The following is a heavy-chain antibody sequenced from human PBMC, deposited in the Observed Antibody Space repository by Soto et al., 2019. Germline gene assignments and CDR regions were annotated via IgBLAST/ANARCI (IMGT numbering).Heavy chain of an antibody. CDR2: INSDGSRT. Sequence: EVQLVESGGGLVQPGESLRLSCAASGFTFSSYWMHWVRQAPGKGLVWVSRINSDGSRTNYADSVKGRFTVSRDNAKNTQDLQMNSLRAEGTAVYYCARVLTGSWNWFDPWGQGTLVTVSS. J-gene: IGHJ5*02. CDR1: GFTFSSYW. CDR3: ARVLTGSWNWFDP. D-gene: IGHD6-13*01. V-gene: IGHV3-74*01.